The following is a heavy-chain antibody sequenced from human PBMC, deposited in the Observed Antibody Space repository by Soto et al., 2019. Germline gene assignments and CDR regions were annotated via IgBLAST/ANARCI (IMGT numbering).Heavy chain of an antibody. CDR2: IYFTEGT. CDR3: PTPHCSGGRCYFTY. J-gene: IGHJ4*02. Sequence: QLQLQESGPGLVKSSETLSLTCSVPGGSITRSSHYWAGIRQPPGKGLEWIGTIYFTEGTYYNPSLKSRVTISVDASKNYFSLELSSVTAADTAVYYCPTPHCSGGRCYFTYWGRGALVAVSA. CDR1: GGSITRSSHY. V-gene: IGHV4-39*02. D-gene: IGHD2-15*01.